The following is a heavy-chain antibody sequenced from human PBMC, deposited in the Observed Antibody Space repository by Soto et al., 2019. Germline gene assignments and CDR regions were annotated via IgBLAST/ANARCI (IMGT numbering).Heavy chain of an antibody. CDR1: GSTFSSYS. CDR2: ISSSSRYI. V-gene: IGHV3-21*01. Sequence: PGGSLRLSCAASGSTFSSYSMNWVRQAPGKGLEWVSSISSSSRYIYYADSVKGRFTISRDNAKNSLYLQMNSLGAEDTAVYYCARDRGYYHDTSGYRYWYFDLWGRGTLVTVSS. D-gene: IGHD3-22*01. J-gene: IGHJ2*01. CDR3: ARDRGYYHDTSGYRYWYFDL.